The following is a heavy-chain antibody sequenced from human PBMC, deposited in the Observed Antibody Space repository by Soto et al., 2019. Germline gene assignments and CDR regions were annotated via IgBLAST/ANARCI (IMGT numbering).Heavy chain of an antibody. J-gene: IGHJ4*02. CDR3: ESSGGGSPPD. CDR1: GFTFSSYA. V-gene: IGHV3-23*01. CDR2: ISGSGGST. Sequence: EVQLLESGGGLVQPGGSLRLSCAASGFTFSSYAMSWVRQAPGKGLEWVSAISGSGGSTYYADSVKGRFTISRNNSKNTLYLQRNSLSAEDGAVYYCESSGGGSPPDWGQGTLVTVSS. D-gene: IGHD3-16*01.